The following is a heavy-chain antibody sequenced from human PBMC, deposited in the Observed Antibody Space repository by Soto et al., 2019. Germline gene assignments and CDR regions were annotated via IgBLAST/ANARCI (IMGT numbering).Heavy chain of an antibody. CDR3: ARALGYCSSTSCNENWFDP. V-gene: IGHV4-4*02. CDR2: IYHSGST. D-gene: IGHD2-2*03. Sequence: SETLSLTCAVSGGCISSGNWWSWVRQPPGKGLEWIGEIYHSGSTNYNPSLKSRVTISVDKSKNQFSLKLSSVTAADTAVYYCARALGYCSSTSCNENWFDPWGQGTLVTVSS. CDR1: GGCISSGNW. J-gene: IGHJ5*02.